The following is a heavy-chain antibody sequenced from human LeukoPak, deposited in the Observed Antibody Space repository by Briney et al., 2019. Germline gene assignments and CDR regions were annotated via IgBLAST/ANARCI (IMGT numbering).Heavy chain of an antibody. J-gene: IGHJ4*02. D-gene: IGHD3-10*01. CDR2: ISAYNGNT. CDR1: GYTFTSYG. V-gene: IGHV1-18*01. CDR3: ARVRSLGDYGLGSCFGSEGY. Sequence: ASVNDSCKGSGYTFTSYGINWVRQAPGQGLEWMGWISAYNGNTNYAQKLQGRVTMTTDTSTSTAYMELRSLRSDDTAVYYCARVRSLGDYGLGSCFGSEGYWGQGTLVTVSS.